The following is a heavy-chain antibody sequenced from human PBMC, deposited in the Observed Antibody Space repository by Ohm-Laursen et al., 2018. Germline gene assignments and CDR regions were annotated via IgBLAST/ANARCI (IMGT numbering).Heavy chain of an antibody. CDR3: ARHSSPFDY. J-gene: IGHJ4*02. D-gene: IGHD5-18*01. V-gene: IGHV4-59*01. Sequence: GTLSLTCTVSGGSISSFYWSWIRQPPGKGLEWIGHVYYSGSTNYSPSVKSRVTISVDRSKNQFSLKLNSVTAADTAVYYCARHSSPFDYWGQGTLVTVSS. CDR1: GGSISSFY. CDR2: VYYSGST.